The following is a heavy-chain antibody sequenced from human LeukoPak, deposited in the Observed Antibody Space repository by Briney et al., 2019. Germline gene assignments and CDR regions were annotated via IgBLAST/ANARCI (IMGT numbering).Heavy chain of an antibody. Sequence: SQTLSLTCAVSGGSISSGDYSWSWIRQPPGKGLDWIGYIYHSGSAYYNPSLKSRVTISVDRSKNQFSLKLSSVTAADTAVYYCARGGAGLWVVAFDIWGQGTMVTVSS. CDR3: ARGGAGLWVVAFDI. CDR2: IYHSGSA. D-gene: IGHD1-26*01. J-gene: IGHJ3*02. V-gene: IGHV4-30-2*01. CDR1: GGSISSGDYS.